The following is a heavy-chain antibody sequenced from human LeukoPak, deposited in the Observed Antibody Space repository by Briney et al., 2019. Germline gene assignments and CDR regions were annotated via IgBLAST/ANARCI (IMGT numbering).Heavy chain of an antibody. CDR3: ARSFLSIAAAATDY. CDR2: ISSSSSYI. D-gene: IGHD6-13*01. CDR1: GFTFSSYS. J-gene: IGHJ4*02. Sequence: GGSLRLSCAASGFTFSSYSMNWVRQAPGKGLEWVASISSSSSYIYYADSVKGRFTISRDNAKNSLYLQMNSLRAEDTAVYYCARSFLSIAAAATDYWGQGTLVTVSS. V-gene: IGHV3-21*01.